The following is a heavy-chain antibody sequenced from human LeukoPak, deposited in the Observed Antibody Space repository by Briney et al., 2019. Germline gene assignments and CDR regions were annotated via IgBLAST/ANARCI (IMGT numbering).Heavy chain of an antibody. CDR1: GYTFTGYY. V-gene: IGHV1-18*04. D-gene: IGHD7-27*01. Sequence: ASVKVSCKASGYTFTGYYMHWVRQAPGQGLEWMGWISAYNGNTNYAQKLQGRVTMTTDTSMSTAYMELRSLRSDDTAVYYCARDRELGIGFFDYWGQGTLVTVSS. CDR3: ARDRELGIGFFDY. J-gene: IGHJ4*02. CDR2: ISAYNGNT.